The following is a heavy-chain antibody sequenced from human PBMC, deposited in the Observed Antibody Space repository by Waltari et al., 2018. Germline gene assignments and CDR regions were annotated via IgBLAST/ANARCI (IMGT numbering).Heavy chain of an antibody. V-gene: IGHV4-34*01. D-gene: IGHD5-12*01. CDR2: INHSGST. CDR3: ARDRDGYNMRGFDP. J-gene: IGHJ5*02. Sequence: QVQLQQWGAGLLKPSETLSLTCAVYGGSFSGYYWSWIRQPPGKGLEWIGEINHSGSTNYNPSLKSRVTISVDTSKNQFSLKLSSVTAADTAVYYCARDRDGYNMRGFDPWGQGTLVTVSS. CDR1: GGSFSGYY.